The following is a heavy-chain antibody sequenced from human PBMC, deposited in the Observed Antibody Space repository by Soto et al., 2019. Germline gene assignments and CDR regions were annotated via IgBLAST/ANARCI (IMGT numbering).Heavy chain of an antibody. CDR3: AKDGAIAAADYFFDY. CDR2: IASDGKDK. CDR1: GFTFSNYA. Sequence: QVQLVESGGGVVQPGRSLKLSCAASGFTFSNYAIHWVRQAPGKGLEWVAVIASDGKDKRYADSVKGRFTISRDNSKNQVYLQMNSLRGEDTAVYYCAKDGAIAAADYFFDYWGQGSLVTVSS. J-gene: IGHJ4*02. V-gene: IGHV3-30*18. D-gene: IGHD6-13*01.